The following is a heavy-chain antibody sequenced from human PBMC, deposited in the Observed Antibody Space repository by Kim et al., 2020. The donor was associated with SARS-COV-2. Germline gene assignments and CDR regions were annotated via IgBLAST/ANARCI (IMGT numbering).Heavy chain of an antibody. D-gene: IGHD4-4*01. CDR2: INPNGER. J-gene: IGHJ4*02. Sequence: ASVKVSCKASGYIFMNYYVHWIRLAPGQGLEWVGIINPNGERLYAERFQGRLTLTIDTSTSTVHMELSSLRSEDTALYYCAREAKERPTQNSFDYWGQGTLVTVSS. V-gene: IGHV1-46*01. CDR1: GYIFMNYY. CDR3: AREAKERPTQNSFDY.